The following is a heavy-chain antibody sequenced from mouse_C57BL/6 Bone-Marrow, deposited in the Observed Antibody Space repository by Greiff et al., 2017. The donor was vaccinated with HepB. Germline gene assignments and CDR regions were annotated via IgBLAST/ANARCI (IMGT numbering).Heavy chain of an antibody. Sequence: EVHLVESGTVLARPGASVKMSCKTSGYTFTSYWMHWVKQRPGQGLEWIGAIYPGNSDTSYNQKFKGKAKLTAVTSASTAYMELSSLTNEDSAVYYCTRSRYYGSTYAMDYGGQGTSVTGAS. D-gene: IGHD1-1*01. CDR3: TRSRYYGSTYAMDY. CDR2: IYPGNSDT. J-gene: IGHJ4*01. CDR1: GYTFTSYW. V-gene: IGHV1-5*01.